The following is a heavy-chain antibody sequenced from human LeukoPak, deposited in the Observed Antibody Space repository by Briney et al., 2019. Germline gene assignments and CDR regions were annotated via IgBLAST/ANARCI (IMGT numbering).Heavy chain of an antibody. J-gene: IGHJ3*02. V-gene: IGHV3-21*01. Sequence: GGSLRLSCAASGFTFSSYSMNWVRQAPGKGLEWVSSISSSGTYVYYADSVKGRFTISRDNAKNSLSLQMNSLRAYDAAVYYCARASSKQLAGYLPDGFDIWGQGTMVTVSS. D-gene: IGHD3-9*01. CDR2: ISSSGTYV. CDR1: GFTFSSYS. CDR3: ARASSKQLAGYLPDGFDI.